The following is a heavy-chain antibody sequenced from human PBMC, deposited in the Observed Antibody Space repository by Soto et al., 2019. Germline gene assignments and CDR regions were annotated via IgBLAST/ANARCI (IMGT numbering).Heavy chain of an antibody. V-gene: IGHV3-23*01. CDR1: GFTFTTYA. CDR2: ISSSGSSP. D-gene: IGHD1-26*01. CDR3: ATFIGAYYTDTFDK. Sequence: GGSLRLSCAVSGFTFTTYAMSWVRQAPGKGLEWVSVISSSGSSPYYADSVRGRFTISRDNSKNTLYLQMSSLRAEDTALYYCATFIGAYYTDTFDKWGQGTMVPVSS. J-gene: IGHJ3*02.